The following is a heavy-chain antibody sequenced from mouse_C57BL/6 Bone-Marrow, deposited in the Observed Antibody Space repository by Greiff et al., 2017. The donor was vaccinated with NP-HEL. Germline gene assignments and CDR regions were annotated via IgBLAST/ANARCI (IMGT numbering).Heavy chain of an antibody. CDR1: GYTFTDYE. V-gene: IGHV1-15*01. CDR2: IDPETGGT. Sequence: QVQLQQSGAELVRPGASVTLSCKASGYTFTDYEMHWVKQTPVHGLEWIGAIDPETGGTAYNQKFKGKAILTADKSSSTAYMELRSLTSEDSAVYYCTRRAIYYDYDVGFAYWGQGTLVTVSA. D-gene: IGHD2-4*01. CDR3: TRRAIYYDYDVGFAY. J-gene: IGHJ3*01.